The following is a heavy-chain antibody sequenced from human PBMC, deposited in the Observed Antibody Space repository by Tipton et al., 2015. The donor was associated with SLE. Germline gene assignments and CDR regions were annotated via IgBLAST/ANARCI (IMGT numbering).Heavy chain of an antibody. CDR1: GGSISSHY. CDR2: INHSGTT. D-gene: IGHD6-13*01. CDR3: ATGVSGSWYYFDY. V-gene: IGHV4-34*01. J-gene: IGHJ4*02. Sequence: TLSLTCTVSGGSISSHYWSWIRQSPGKGLEWIGEINHSGTTKYNPSRKNRVTISEDKSKNQFSLRLTSVTAADTAIDYCATGVSGSWYYFDYWGQGTPVTVSS.